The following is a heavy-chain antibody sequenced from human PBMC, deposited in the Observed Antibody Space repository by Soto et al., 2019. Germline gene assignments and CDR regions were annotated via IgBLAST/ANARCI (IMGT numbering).Heavy chain of an antibody. J-gene: IGHJ4*02. V-gene: IGHV4-39*01. Sequence: SETMSLTCTVSGGSIYRSGYYWGWIRQPPGRGLEWIGNIDYNGVTYSNPSLKSRVTISRDTSKNQFSLKLTSVTAADTALYYCGKVLVGATGHTDSDSWGPGTLVTVSS. CDR3: GKVLVGATGHTDSDS. CDR1: GGSIYRSGYY. CDR2: IDYNGVT. D-gene: IGHD2-15*01.